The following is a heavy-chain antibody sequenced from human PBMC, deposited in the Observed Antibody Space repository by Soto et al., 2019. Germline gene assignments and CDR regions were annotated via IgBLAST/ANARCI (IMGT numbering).Heavy chain of an antibody. V-gene: IGHV1-18*01. CDR2: ISAYNGNT. Sequence: QVQLVQSGAEVKKPGASVKVPCKASGYTFTSYGSSWVRQAPGQGLDWMGWISAYNGNTKSAQKLQGRVTMTTDTSTSTAYMELRSLRSDDTAVYYCARDLTVGLVDYWGQGTLVTVSS. D-gene: IGHD6-19*01. J-gene: IGHJ4*02. CDR1: GYTFTSYG. CDR3: ARDLTVGLVDY.